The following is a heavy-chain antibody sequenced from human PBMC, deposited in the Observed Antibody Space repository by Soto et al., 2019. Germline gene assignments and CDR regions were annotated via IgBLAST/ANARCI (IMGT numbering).Heavy chain of an antibody. V-gene: IGHV3-21*01. D-gene: IGHD3-22*01. J-gene: IGHJ4*02. Sequence: PGGSLRLSCAASGFTFSSYSMNWVRQAPGKGLEWVSSISSSSYIYYADSVKGRFTISRDNAKNSLYLQMNSLRAEDTAVYYCARGNYYDSSGYYGADYWGQGTLVTVSS. CDR2: ISSSSYI. CDR3: ARGNYYDSSGYYGADY. CDR1: GFTFSSYS.